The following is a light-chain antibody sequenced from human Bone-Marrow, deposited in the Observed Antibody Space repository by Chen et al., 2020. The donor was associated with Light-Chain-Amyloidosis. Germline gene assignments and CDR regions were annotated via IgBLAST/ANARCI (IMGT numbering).Light chain of an antibody. Sequence: SYELTQPPSVSVSPGQTARITCSGDDLPTKYAYWYQQKPGQAPVLVIHRDTERPSGIYGRFAGCSSGTTATFTISGVQAEDEADYHCQSADSSGTYEVIFGGGTKLTVL. V-gene: IGLV3-25*03. CDR1: DLPTKY. J-gene: IGLJ2*01. CDR2: RDT. CDR3: QSADSSGTYEVI.